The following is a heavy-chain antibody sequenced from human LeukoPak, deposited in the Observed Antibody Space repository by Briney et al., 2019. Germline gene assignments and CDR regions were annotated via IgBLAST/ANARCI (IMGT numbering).Heavy chain of an antibody. J-gene: IGHJ5*02. CDR1: GGSISSSSYY. D-gene: IGHD2-15*01. CDR3: ARQAAYCSSGSCYPNWFDP. Sequence: PSETLSLTCTVSGGSISSSSYYWGWIRQPPGKGLESIGSIYNTGSTYYNPSLKSRVTISVDTSKNQFSLKLSSVTAADTAVYYCARQAAYCSSGSCYPNWFDPWGQGTLVTVSS. V-gene: IGHV4-39*01. CDR2: IYNTGST.